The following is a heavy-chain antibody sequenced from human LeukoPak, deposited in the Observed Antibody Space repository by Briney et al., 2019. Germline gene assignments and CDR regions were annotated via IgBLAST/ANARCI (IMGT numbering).Heavy chain of an antibody. J-gene: IGHJ4*02. Sequence: SETLSLTCTVSGGSISSSSYYWGWIRQPPGKGLEWIGSIYYSGSTYYNPSLKSRVTISVDRSKNQFSLKLSSVTAADTAVYYCARQGGDFWSGYFADYWGQGTLVTVSS. CDR3: ARQGGDFWSGYFADY. CDR1: GGSISSSSYY. D-gene: IGHD3-3*01. V-gene: IGHV4-39*07. CDR2: IYYSGST.